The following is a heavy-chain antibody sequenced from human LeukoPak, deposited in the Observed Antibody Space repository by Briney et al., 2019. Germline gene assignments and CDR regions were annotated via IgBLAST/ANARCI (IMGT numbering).Heavy chain of an antibody. CDR2: IRYDGSNK. V-gene: IGHV3-30*02. Sequence: GGSLRLSCAASGFTFSSYGMHWVRQAPGKGLEWVAFIRYDGSNKYYADSVKGRFTISRDNSKNTLYLQMNSLRAEDTAVYYCARGSLLSWFGESPGFDYWGQGTLVTVSS. CDR3: ARGSLLSWFGESPGFDY. J-gene: IGHJ4*02. CDR1: GFTFSSYG. D-gene: IGHD3-10*01.